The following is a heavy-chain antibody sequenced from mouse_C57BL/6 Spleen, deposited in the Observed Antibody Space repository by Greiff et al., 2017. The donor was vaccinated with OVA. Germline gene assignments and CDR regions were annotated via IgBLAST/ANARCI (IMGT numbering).Heavy chain of an antibody. D-gene: IGHD2-4*01. J-gene: IGHJ1*03. CDR2: IDPSDSYT. CDR3: ARPLYYDYDGYWYFDV. CDR1: GYTFTSYW. V-gene: IGHV1-69*01. Sequence: VKLKQPGAELVMPGASVKLSCKASGYTFTSYWMHWVKQRPGQGLEWIGEIDPSDSYTNYNQQFKGQSTLTVDKSSSTAYMQLSSLTSGDSAVYYCARPLYYDYDGYWYFDVWGTGTTVTVSS.